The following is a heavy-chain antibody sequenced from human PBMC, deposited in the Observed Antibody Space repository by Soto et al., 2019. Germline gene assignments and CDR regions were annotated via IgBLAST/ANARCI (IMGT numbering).Heavy chain of an antibody. V-gene: IGHV4-39*01. CDR1: GGSISTSSYY. J-gene: IGHJ4*02. D-gene: IGHD2-21*02. CDR2: IYYSGNT. CDR3: ARSIVVVTAADY. Sequence: SETLSLTCTVSGGSISTSSYYWGWIRQPPGKGQEWIGSIYYSGNTYYNPSLKSRVTISVDTSENQFSLKLSSLTAADTAVYYCARSIVVVTAADYWGQGTLVTVSS.